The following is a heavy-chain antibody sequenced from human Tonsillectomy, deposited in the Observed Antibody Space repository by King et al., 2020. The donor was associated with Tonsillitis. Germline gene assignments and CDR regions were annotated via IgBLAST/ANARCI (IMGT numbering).Heavy chain of an antibody. CDR2: IGADNGYT. J-gene: IGHJ4*02. D-gene: IGHD6-19*01. CDR1: GYTFSTYA. Sequence: QLVQSGAEVKKPGASVKVSCKASGYTFSTYAMHWLRQAPGQRLEWMGWIGADNGYTKYSQKFQGRVTITRDTTATTAYMELSSLRSEDTALYYCATGSSGWPYYFDYWGQGTLVTVSS. CDR3: ATGSSGWPYYFDY. V-gene: IGHV1-3*01.